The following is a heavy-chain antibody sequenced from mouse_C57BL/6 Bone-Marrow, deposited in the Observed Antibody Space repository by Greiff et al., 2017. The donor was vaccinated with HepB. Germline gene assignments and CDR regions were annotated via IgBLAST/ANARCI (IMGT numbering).Heavy chain of an antibody. D-gene: IGHD6-1*01. J-gene: IGHJ4*01. V-gene: IGHV1-55*01. CDR2: IYPGSGST. Sequence: QVQLQQPGAELVKPGASVKMSCKASGYTFTSYWITWVKQRPGQGLEWIGDIYPGSGSTNYNEKFKSKATLTVDTSSSTAYMQLSSLTSEDSAVYYCARGGPLLGYAMDYWGQGTSVTVAS. CDR1: GYTFTSYW. CDR3: ARGGPLLGYAMDY.